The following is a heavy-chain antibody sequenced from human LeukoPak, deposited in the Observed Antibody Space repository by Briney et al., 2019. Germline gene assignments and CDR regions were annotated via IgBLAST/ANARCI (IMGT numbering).Heavy chain of an antibody. Sequence: SETLSLTCTVSGGSISSYYWSWIRQPPGKGLEWIGCIYYSGSTNYNPSFKSRVTISVDTSRNQFSLKLSSVTAADTAVYYCARDEDVWGKGTTVTVSS. J-gene: IGHJ6*04. CDR2: IYYSGST. V-gene: IGHV4-59*12. CDR3: ARDEDV. CDR1: GGSISSYY.